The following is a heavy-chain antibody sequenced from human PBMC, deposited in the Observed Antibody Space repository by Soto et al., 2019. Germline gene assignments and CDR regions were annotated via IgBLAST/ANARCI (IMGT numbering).Heavy chain of an antibody. Sequence: GGSLRLSCAASGFTFSSYGMHWVRQAPGKGLEWVAIIWYDGSTKYYGNSVKGRFTISRDNSKNTLYLQMNSLRAEDTAVYYCARDRSSSDYYGMDVWGQGXTVTVYS. V-gene: IGHV3-33*01. CDR3: ARDRSSSDYYGMDV. CDR2: IWYDGSTK. CDR1: GFTFSSYG. J-gene: IGHJ6*02. D-gene: IGHD2-2*01.